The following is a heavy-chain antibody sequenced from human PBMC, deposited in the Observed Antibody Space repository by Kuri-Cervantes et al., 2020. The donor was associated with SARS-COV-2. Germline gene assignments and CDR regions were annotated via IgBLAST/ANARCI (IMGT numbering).Heavy chain of an antibody. CDR1: GFTFSSYA. CDR2: ISYDGSNK. J-gene: IGHJ4*02. Sequence: GESLKISCAASGFTFSSYAMHWVRQAPGKGLEWVAVISYDGSNKYYADSVKGRFTISRDNSKNTLYLQMNSLRAEDTAVNYCARSSIAASPGIDYWGQGTLVTVSS. CDR3: ARSSIAASPGIDY. V-gene: IGHV3-30-3*01. D-gene: IGHD6-6*01.